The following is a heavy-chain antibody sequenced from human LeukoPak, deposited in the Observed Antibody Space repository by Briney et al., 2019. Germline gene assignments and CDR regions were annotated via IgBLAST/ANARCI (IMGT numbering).Heavy chain of an antibody. CDR1: GGSITSYY. CDR2: IYYSGST. V-gene: IGHV4-59*01. CDR3: ARETSQKGAHYMDV. D-gene: IGHD3-16*01. Sequence: NPSETLSLTCTVSGGSITSYYWSWIRQPAGKGLEWIGSIYYSGSTYYNPSLKSRVTISVDTSKNQFSLKLSSVTAADTAVYYCARETSQKGAHYMDVWGKGTTVTISS. J-gene: IGHJ6*03.